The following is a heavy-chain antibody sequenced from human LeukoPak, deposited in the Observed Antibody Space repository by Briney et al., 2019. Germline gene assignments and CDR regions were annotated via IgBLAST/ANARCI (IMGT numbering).Heavy chain of an antibody. D-gene: IGHD4-11*01. CDR2: ISAYNGNT. V-gene: IGHV1-18*01. J-gene: IGHJ4*02. CDR1: GYTFTSYG. CDR3: ARDDGTVTTADGFDY. Sequence: GASVKVSCKASGYTFTSYGISWVRLAPGQGLEWMGWISAYNGNTNYAQKLQGRVAMTTDTSTSTAYMELRSLRSDDTAVYYCARDDGTVTTADGFDYWGQGTLVTVSS.